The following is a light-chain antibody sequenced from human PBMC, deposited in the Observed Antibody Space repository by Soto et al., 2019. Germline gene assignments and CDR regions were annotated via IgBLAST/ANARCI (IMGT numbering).Light chain of an antibody. J-gene: IGKJ1*01. CDR3: QQYNNWPQT. Sequence: EIVLTQSPGTLSLSPGERATLSCRASQSVSSNLAWYQQKPGQAPRLLISGASSRATGIPDRFSGSGSGTEFTLTISSLQSEDFAVYYCQQYNNWPQTFGQGTKVDIK. V-gene: IGKV3-15*01. CDR2: GAS. CDR1: QSVSSN.